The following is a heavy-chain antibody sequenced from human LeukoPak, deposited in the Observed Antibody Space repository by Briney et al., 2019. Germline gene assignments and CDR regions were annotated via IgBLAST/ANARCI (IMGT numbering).Heavy chain of an antibody. D-gene: IGHD6-6*01. CDR1: GYTFTSYG. V-gene: IGHV1-18*01. CDR3: ARTGGGSSSGNYYYYMDV. CDR2: IITDNGNT. Sequence: ASVNVSCKASGYTFTSYGIFWVRQAPGQGLEWMGWIITDNGNTKYAQKLQGRVTMTTDTSTSTAYMELRSLRSDDTAVYYCARTGGGSSSGNYYYYMDVWGKGTTVTVSS. J-gene: IGHJ6*03.